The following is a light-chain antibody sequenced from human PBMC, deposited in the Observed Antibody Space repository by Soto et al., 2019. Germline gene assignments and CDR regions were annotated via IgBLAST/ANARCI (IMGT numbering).Light chain of an antibody. CDR3: QQANSFPYT. Sequence: DIQMTQSPSSVSASVGDRVTITCRASQGINNWLAWYQEKPGKAPKLLIYAASNLQSGVPSRFSGSVSGTDFTLTISSLQPEDFATYYCQQANSFPYTFGQGTKLEIK. CDR1: QGINNW. J-gene: IGKJ2*01. CDR2: AAS. V-gene: IGKV1-12*01.